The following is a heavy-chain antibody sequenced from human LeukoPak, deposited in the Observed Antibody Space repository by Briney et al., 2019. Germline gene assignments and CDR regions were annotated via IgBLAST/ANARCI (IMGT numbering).Heavy chain of an antibody. CDR1: AFTFNTYS. CDR3: ARRAGAYSHPYDY. CDR2: ISSGSGYI. D-gene: IGHD4/OR15-4a*01. Sequence: PGGSLRLSCAASAFTFNTYSMNWVRQAPGKGLEWVSSISSGSGYIYYADSVKGRFTISRDNAKNSLYLQMDTLRAEVTAAYYCARRAGAYSHPYDYWGQGTLVTVSS. V-gene: IGHV3-21*01. J-gene: IGHJ4*02.